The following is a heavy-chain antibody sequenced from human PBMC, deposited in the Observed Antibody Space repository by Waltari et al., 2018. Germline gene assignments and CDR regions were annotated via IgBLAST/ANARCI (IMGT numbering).Heavy chain of an antibody. J-gene: IGHJ6*02. CDR1: GFTVSSNY. Sequence: EVQLVESGGGLIQPGGSLRLSCAASGFTVSSNYMSWVRQAPGKGLEWVSVIYSGGSTYYADSMKGRFTISRDNSKNTLYLQMNSLRAEDTAVYYCARAAGSYYYGMDVWGQGTTVTVSS. CDR2: IYSGGST. CDR3: ARAAGSYYYGMDV. D-gene: IGHD6-13*01. V-gene: IGHV3-53*01.